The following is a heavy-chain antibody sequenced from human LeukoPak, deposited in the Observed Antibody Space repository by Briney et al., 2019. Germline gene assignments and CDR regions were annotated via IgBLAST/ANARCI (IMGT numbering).Heavy chain of an antibody. Sequence: PSETLSLTCTVSGGSISSYYWSWIRQPPGKGLEWIGYIYYSGSTNYNPSLKSRVTISVDTSKNQFSLKLSSVTAADTAVYYCARTIRYFDWSYGMDVWGQGTTVTVSS. D-gene: IGHD3-9*01. J-gene: IGHJ6*02. CDR3: ARTIRYFDWSYGMDV. CDR2: IYYSGST. CDR1: GGSISSYY. V-gene: IGHV4-59*01.